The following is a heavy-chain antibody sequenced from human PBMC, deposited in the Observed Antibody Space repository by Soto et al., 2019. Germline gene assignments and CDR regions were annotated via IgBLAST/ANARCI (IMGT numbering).Heavy chain of an antibody. CDR3: VREGGQSLVPIDC. J-gene: IGHJ4*02. V-gene: IGHV3-74*01. D-gene: IGHD6-19*01. CDR1: GFTFSSYW. CDR2: INGDGSIT. Sequence: EVQLVESGGGLVQPGGSLRLSCAASGFTFSSYWMHWVRQSPGEGLVWVSRINGDGSITNYADSVKGRFTISRDNAKNMQYLEMNSLRVEDTAMYYCVREGGQSLVPIDCWGQGTLVTVSS.